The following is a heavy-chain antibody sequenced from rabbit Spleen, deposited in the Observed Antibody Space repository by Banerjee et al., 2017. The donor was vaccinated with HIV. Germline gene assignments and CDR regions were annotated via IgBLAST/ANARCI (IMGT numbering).Heavy chain of an antibody. CDR3: ARDTSSSFSSYGMDL. J-gene: IGHJ6*01. CDR2: IYAGGSGGV. Sequence: ESGGDLVKPGASLTLTCTASGFSFSSSYYMCWVRQAPGKGLEWTGCIYAGGSGGVYYASWTEGRFTISKTSSTTVTLQMTSLTVADTATYFCARDTSSSFSSYGMDLWGPGTLVTVS. CDR1: GFSFSSSYY. D-gene: IGHD1-1*01. V-gene: IGHV1S40*01.